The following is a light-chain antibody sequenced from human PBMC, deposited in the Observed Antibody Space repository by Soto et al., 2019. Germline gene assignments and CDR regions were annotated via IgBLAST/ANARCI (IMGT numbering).Light chain of an antibody. Sequence: DIQMTQSPSTLSASVGDRVTITCRASQSISSWLAWYRQKPGKAPKLLIYDASSLESGVPSRFSGSGSGTEFTLTIRSLQPDDFATYYCQQYNSYSPPWTFGQGTKVEIK. J-gene: IGKJ1*01. V-gene: IGKV1-5*01. CDR3: QQYNSYSPPWT. CDR2: DAS. CDR1: QSISSW.